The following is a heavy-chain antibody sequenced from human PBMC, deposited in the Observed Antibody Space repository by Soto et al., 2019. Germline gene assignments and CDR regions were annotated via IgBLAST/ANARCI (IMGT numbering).Heavy chain of an antibody. CDR2: VYYRGRS. V-gene: IGHV4-39*01. Sequence: SETLSLTCNVSGVSISSTSYNWGWIRQSPGKGLEWIGSVYYRGRSYSKSSVKSRVTISVDTSKNRFSLSLNSVTASDTAVYFCVSQRTTVPTQAYFDYWGPGALVTVSS. D-gene: IGHD4-17*01. CDR1: GVSISSTSYN. J-gene: IGHJ4*02. CDR3: VSQRTTVPTQAYFDY.